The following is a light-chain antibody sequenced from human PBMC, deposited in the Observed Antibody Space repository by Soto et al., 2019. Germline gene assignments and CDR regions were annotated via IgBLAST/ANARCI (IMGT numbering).Light chain of an antibody. Sequence: QSALTQPPSASGSPGQSVTISCTGNSSDVGGYNYVSWYQQHPGKAPKVIIYDVSKRPSGVPDRFSGSKSGNTASLTVSGLQAEDEADYFCSSYAGSNNFVVFGGGTKLTVL. CDR3: SSYAGSNNFVV. J-gene: IGLJ2*01. CDR2: DVS. V-gene: IGLV2-8*01. CDR1: SSDVGGYNY.